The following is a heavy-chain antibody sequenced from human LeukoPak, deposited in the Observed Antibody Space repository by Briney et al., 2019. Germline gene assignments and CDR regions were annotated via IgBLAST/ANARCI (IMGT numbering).Heavy chain of an antibody. J-gene: IGHJ4*02. Sequence: GGSLRLSCGASGFTFSSHAMTWVRQAPGKGLEWVSSISGSDDGTYYADSVKGRFTISRDNSKNTLYLQMNSLRAEGTAVYYCAKRGPIYSSSPGNYFDYWGQGTLVTVSS. CDR2: ISGSDDGT. D-gene: IGHD6-6*01. CDR3: AKRGPIYSSSPGNYFDY. CDR1: GFTFSSHA. V-gene: IGHV3-23*01.